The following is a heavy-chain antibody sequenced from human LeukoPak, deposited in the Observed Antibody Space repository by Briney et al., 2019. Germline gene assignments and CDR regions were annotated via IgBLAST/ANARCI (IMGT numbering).Heavy chain of an antibody. CDR2: INPNSGGT. D-gene: IGHD6-13*01. V-gene: IGHV1-2*06. CDR3: ARVRIAAAGTSNY. Sequence: ASVKVSCKASGYTFTGYYMHWVRQAPGQGLEWMGRINPNSGGTNYAQKFQGRVTMTRDTSISTAYMELSRLRSDDTAVYYCARVRIAAAGTSNYWGQGTLVPVSS. CDR1: GYTFTGYY. J-gene: IGHJ4*02.